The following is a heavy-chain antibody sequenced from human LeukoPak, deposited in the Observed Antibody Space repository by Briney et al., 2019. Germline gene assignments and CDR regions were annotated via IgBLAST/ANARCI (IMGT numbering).Heavy chain of an antibody. D-gene: IGHD1-14*01. CDR1: GFTFDDYA. V-gene: IGHV3-9*01. CDR3: AAGPDFDY. Sequence: GGSLRLSCAASGFTFDDYAMHWVRQAPGKGLEWVPGISWNSGSIGYADSVKGRFTISRDNAKNSLYLQMNSLRAEDTALYYCAAGPDFDYWGQGTLVTVSS. J-gene: IGHJ4*02. CDR2: ISWNSGSI.